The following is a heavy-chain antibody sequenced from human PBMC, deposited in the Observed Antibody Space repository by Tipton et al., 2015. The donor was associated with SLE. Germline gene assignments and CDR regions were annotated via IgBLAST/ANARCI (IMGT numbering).Heavy chain of an antibody. CDR3: ARVSAWYYFDT. Sequence: GRFTISRDNAKNTLYLQSNSLGAEDTAVYYCARVSAWYYFDTWGQGTLVTVSS. J-gene: IGHJ4*02. D-gene: IGHD6-19*01. V-gene: IGHV3-74*01.